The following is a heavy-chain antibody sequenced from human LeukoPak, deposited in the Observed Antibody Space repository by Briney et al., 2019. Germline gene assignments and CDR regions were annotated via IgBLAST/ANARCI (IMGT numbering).Heavy chain of an antibody. Sequence: PSETLSLTCTVSGYSISSGYYWGWIRQPPGKGLEWIGSIYWSGSTYYNPSLKSRVTISVDTSKNQFSLKLSSVIAADTAVYYCLNTYHKGSGSYWGYIDNWGQGTLVTVSS. J-gene: IGHJ4*02. CDR3: LNTYHKGSGSYWGYIDN. V-gene: IGHV4-38-2*02. CDR1: GYSISSGYY. CDR2: IYWSGST. D-gene: IGHD3-10*01.